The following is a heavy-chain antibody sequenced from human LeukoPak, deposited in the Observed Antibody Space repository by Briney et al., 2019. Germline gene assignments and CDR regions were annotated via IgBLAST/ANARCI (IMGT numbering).Heavy chain of an antibody. V-gene: IGHV1-69*13. D-gene: IGHD3-16*01. CDR3: ASPPTGDGGSFEY. CDR2: IVPMFNTT. CDR1: GGTFSTYA. J-gene: IGHJ4*02. Sequence: GASVKVSCKASGGTFSTYAISWVRQPPGQGLEWMGGIVPMFNTTNYAHNMQGRATNTADESTRTAYRELTCLRSDDTAVYYRASPPTGDGGSFEYWGEGTLVTVSS.